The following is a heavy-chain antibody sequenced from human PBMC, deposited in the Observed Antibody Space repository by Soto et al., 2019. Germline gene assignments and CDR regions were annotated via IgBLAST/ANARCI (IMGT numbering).Heavy chain of an antibody. D-gene: IGHD6-13*01. CDR3: ARRNKKYSSRSSFDY. Sequence: SETLSLTCAVSGGSISSGGYSWSWIRQPPGKGLEWIGYINHSGSTNYNPSLKSRVTISVDTSKNQFSLKLSSVTAADTAVYYCARRNKKYSSRSSFDYWGQGTLVTVSS. J-gene: IGHJ4*02. CDR1: GGSISSGGYS. V-gene: IGHV4-30-2*01. CDR2: INHSGST.